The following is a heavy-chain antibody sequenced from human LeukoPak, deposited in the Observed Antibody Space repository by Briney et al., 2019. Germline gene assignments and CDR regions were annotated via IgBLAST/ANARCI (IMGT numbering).Heavy chain of an antibody. CDR2: IIPIFGTA. J-gene: IGHJ4*02. Sequence: ASVKVSCTASGGTFSSYAISWVRQAPGQGLEWMGGIIPIFGTANYAQKFQGRVTITADESTSTAYMELSSLRSEDTAVYYCASHHYDYVWGSYPFVHWGQGTLVTVSS. CDR3: ASHHYDYVWGSYPFVH. CDR1: GGTFSSYA. D-gene: IGHD3-16*02. V-gene: IGHV1-69*13.